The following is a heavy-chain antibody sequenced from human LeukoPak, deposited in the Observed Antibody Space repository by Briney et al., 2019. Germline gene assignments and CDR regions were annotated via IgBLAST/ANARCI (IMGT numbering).Heavy chain of an antibody. CDR3: ARGGLSSAASFDY. V-gene: IGHV3-48*01. J-gene: IGHJ4*02. CDR2: ISSSSVTI. Sequence: GGSLRLSCAASGFTFSTYSMNWVRQAPGKGLEWVSYISSSSVTIYYADSVKGRFTSSRDNAKNSLYLQMNSLRAEDTAVYYCARGGLSSAASFDYWGQGTLVTVSS. D-gene: IGHD6-19*01. CDR1: GFTFSTYS.